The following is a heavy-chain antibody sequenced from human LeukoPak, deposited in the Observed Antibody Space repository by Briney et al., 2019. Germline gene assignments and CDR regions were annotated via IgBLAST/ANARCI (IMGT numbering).Heavy chain of an antibody. CDR1: GYTFTGYY. CDR3: ARDSSDDYGSYYFDY. CDR2: INPNSGGT. Sequence: ASVKVSCKASGYTFTGYYMHWVRQAPGQGLEWMGWINPNSGGTNYAQKFQGRVTMTRDTSISTAYMELSRLSSDDTAVYYCARDSSDDYGSYYFDYWGQGTLVTVSS. D-gene: IGHD4-17*01. V-gene: IGHV1-2*02. J-gene: IGHJ4*02.